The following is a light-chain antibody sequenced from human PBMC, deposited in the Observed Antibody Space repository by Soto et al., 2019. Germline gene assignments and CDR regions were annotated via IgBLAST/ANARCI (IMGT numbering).Light chain of an antibody. J-gene: IGKJ5*01. CDR2: GAS. V-gene: IGKV3-15*01. CDR1: QSVSSN. CDR3: QQYNNWPPIT. Sequence: EIVMTHSPVTLSVSPGERATLSFRASQSVSSNLAWYQQKPGQAPRLLIYGASTRATGIPARFSGSGSGTDFTLTISSLQSEDVAFYYCQQYNNWPPITFGQGTRLEIK.